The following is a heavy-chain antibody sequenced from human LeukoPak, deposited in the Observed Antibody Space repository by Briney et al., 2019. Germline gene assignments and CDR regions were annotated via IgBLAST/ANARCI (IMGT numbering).Heavy chain of an antibody. V-gene: IGHV3-48*03. CDR1: GFTFSSCE. CDR3: ARRTAVAGTVNWFDP. CDR2: ISSSGSTI. J-gene: IGHJ5*02. D-gene: IGHD6-19*01. Sequence: PGGSLRLSCAASGFTFSSCEMNWVRQAPGKGLEWVSYISSSGSTIYYADSVKGRFTISRDNAKNSLYLQMNSLRAEDTAVYYCARRTAVAGTVNWFDPWGQGTLVTVSS.